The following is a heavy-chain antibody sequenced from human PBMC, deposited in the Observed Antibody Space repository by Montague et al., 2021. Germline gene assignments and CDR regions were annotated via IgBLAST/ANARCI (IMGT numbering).Heavy chain of an antibody. CDR3: ARDGDNWIPYDY. CDR2: SSGTGADT. J-gene: IGHJ4*02. V-gene: IGHV3-23*01. Sequence: SLRLSCAGSGFTLDSYMMSWVRQAPGKGLEWVSASSGTGADTYYADSVKGRSTISRDNSKNTLYLQMDSLRDDDTADYYCARDGDNWIPYDYWGQGTLVTVSS. CDR1: GFTLDSYM. D-gene: IGHD1-1*01.